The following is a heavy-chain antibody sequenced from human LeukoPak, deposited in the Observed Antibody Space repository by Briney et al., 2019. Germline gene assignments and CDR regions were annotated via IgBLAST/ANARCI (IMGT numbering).Heavy chain of an antibody. D-gene: IGHD3-22*01. CDR1: GGSVSSYY. Sequence: SETLSLTCTVSGGSVSSYYWSWIRLPPGKGLEWIGFISYSGSTNYNPSLRSRVTISLDTSKNQFSLHLSSVTGADTAVYYCARGGPGSGWHYYLDYWGQGTLVSVSS. CDR3: ARGGPGSGWHYYLDY. CDR2: ISYSGST. J-gene: IGHJ4*02. V-gene: IGHV4-59*02.